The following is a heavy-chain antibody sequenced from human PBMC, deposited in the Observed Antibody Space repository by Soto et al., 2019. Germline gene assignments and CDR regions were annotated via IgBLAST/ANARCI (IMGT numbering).Heavy chain of an antibody. Sequence: QVQLQESGPGLVKPSQTLSLTCTVSGGSISSGGYYWSWIRQHPGKGLEWIGYIYYSGSTYYNPSLKSRVTIAVDTSKNQFSLELSSVTAADTAVYYCARGQYYFDSSGYYAHWYFDLWGRGTLVTVSS. V-gene: IGHV4-31*03. CDR2: IYYSGST. CDR3: ARGQYYFDSSGYYAHWYFDL. CDR1: GGSISSGGYY. D-gene: IGHD3-22*01. J-gene: IGHJ2*01.